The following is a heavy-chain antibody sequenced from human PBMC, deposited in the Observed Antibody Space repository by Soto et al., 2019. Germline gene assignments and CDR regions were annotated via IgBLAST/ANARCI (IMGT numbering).Heavy chain of an antibody. CDR2: ISGSGDST. D-gene: IGHD6-13*01. J-gene: IGHJ4*02. Sequence: EVQLLDSGGGLVQPGGSLRLSCAASGFTFSSYAMNWVRQAPGKGLEWVSVISGSGDSTYYADSVKGRFTISRDNSKNTLYLPMNSLRAEDTAVYYCAMRGPGTYFDYWGQGTLVTVSS. CDR1: GFTFSSYA. CDR3: AMRGPGTYFDY. V-gene: IGHV3-23*01.